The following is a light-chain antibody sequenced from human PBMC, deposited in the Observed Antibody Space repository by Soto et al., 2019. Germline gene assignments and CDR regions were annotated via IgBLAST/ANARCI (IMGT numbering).Light chain of an antibody. Sequence: SYELTQPPSVSVAPGQTARITCGGNNIGSKSVHWYQQKPGQAPVLVVYDDSDRPSGIPERFSGSNSGNTATLTISRVEAGDEAEHYCQVWDSSSDHRYVFGTGTKVTVL. V-gene: IGLV3-21*02. CDR2: DDS. J-gene: IGLJ1*01. CDR3: QVWDSSSDHRYV. CDR1: NIGSKS.